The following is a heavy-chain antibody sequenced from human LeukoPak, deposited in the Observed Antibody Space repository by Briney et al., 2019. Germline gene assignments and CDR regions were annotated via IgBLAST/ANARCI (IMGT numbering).Heavy chain of an antibody. D-gene: IGHD5-18*01. CDR3: ARRGYSYRGGAFDI. CDR1: GGSISSYY. J-gene: IGHJ3*02. Sequence: PSETLSLTCTVSGGSISSYYWSWIRQPPGKGLEWIGYIYYSGSTNYNPSLKSRVTISVDTSKNQFSLKLSSVTAADMAVYYCARRGYSYRGGAFDIWGQGTMVTVSS. V-gene: IGHV4-59*08. CDR2: IYYSGST.